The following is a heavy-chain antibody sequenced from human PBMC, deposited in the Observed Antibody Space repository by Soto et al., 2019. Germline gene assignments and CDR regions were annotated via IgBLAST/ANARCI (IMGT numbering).Heavy chain of an antibody. CDR2: VYYSGST. Sequence: SETLSLTCTVSGGSLITGIYYWSWIRQPPGKGLEWIGYVYYSGSTNYNPSLKSRVTISVDTSKNKFSLNLSSVTAADTAVYYCARDRDPTVAPRAPRRNPYYYYGMDVWGQGTTVTVSS. V-gene: IGHV4-61*01. J-gene: IGHJ6*02. D-gene: IGHD4-17*01. CDR1: GGSLITGIYY. CDR3: ARDRDPTVAPRAPRRNPYYYYGMDV.